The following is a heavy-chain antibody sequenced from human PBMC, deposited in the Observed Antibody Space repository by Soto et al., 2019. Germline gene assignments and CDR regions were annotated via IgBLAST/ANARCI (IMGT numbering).Heavy chain of an antibody. CDR3: AGGGGVGVAGSAAFDM. D-gene: IGHD3-3*01. Sequence: QLHLVQSGAVVKKPGASVTVSCSASGYPVTAYYMHWVRQAPGRGLEWMGGINPAPGAAKYTQTLQGGVTMTRDPSTSTVFMELSGLTSEDTAVFYWAGGGGVGVAGSAAFDMWGQGTLVTVSS. CDR2: INPAPGAA. J-gene: IGHJ3*02. CDR1: GYPVTAYY. V-gene: IGHV1-2*02.